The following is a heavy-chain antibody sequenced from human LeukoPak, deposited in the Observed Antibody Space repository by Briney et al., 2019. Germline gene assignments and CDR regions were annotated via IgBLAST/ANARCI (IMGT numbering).Heavy chain of an antibody. J-gene: IGHJ4*02. CDR2: ISGSGSNT. CDR3: AKRAPGGFYYDSSGPFDY. CDR1: GFPFSDYA. V-gene: IGHV3-23*01. D-gene: IGHD3-22*01. Sequence: GGSLRLSCAASGFPFSDYALSWVRQAPGKGLEWVSAISGSGSNTYYADSVKGRFTIARDNSKNTLFLQVDSLRADDTAVYYCAKRAPGGFYYDSSGPFDYWGPGTLVTVSS.